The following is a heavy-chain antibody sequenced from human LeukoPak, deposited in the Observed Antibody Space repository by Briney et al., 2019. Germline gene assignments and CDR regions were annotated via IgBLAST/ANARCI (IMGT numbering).Heavy chain of an antibody. CDR1: GASVSSTSHY. CDR2: AYYNGNT. J-gene: IGHJ5*02. V-gene: IGHV4-39*07. CDR3: ARDYYMLRGLHWFDP. Sequence: PSETLSLTCTVSGASVSSTSHYWGWIRQPPGKGLEWIGSAYYNGNTFYNPSLESRVSISVDTSKNQFSLKLRSVIAADTAVYYCARDYYMLRGLHWFDPWGRGILVTVSS. D-gene: IGHD3-10*01.